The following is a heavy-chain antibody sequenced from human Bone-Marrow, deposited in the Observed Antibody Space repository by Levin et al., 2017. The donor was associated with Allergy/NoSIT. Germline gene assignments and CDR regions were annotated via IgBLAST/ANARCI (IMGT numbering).Heavy chain of an antibody. J-gene: IGHJ4*02. D-gene: IGHD6-19*01. Sequence: LSLTCAASGFTFSRYWMSWVRWVRQAPGKGLEWVANINDDGSEKYYVDSVKGRFTISRDNAKNSLYLQMNSLRAEDTAVYYCARLYKSGWFGVDYWGQGTLVTVSS. CDR3: ARLYKSGWFGVDY. CDR1: GFTFSRYW. V-gene: IGHV3-7*01. CDR2: INDDGSEK.